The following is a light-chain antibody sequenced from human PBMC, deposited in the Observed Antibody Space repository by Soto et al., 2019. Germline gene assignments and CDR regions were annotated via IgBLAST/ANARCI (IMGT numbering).Light chain of an antibody. J-gene: IGKJ1*01. CDR3: QQYNGYSRT. CDR2: KAS. Sequence: GERVTITCRASQNLITWLAWFQQKPGKDPKLLIYKASSLETGVPSRFSVSGSGTDFTLTITSLQPDDFATYYCQQYNGYSRTFGQGTKVEIK. CDR1: QNLITW. V-gene: IGKV1-5*03.